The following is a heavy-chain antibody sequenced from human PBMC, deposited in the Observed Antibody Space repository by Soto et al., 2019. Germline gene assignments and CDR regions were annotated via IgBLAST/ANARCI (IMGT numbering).Heavy chain of an antibody. D-gene: IGHD2-21*02. Sequence: ASVKVSCKASGYTFTSYGISWVRQAPGQGLEWMGWISAYNGNTNYAQKLQGRVTMTTDTSTSTAYMELRSLRSDDTAVYYCARVYRCGGDCYSHFDYWGQGTLVTVSS. J-gene: IGHJ4*02. CDR1: GYTFTSYG. CDR2: ISAYNGNT. CDR3: ARVYRCGGDCYSHFDY. V-gene: IGHV1-18*01.